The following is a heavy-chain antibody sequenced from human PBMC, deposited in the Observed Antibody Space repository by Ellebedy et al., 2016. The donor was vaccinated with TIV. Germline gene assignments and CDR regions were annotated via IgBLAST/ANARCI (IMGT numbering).Heavy chain of an antibody. D-gene: IGHD2-2*01. CDR2: ISGSGGST. CDR3: AKDGTSCYDY. CDR1: GFTFSSYD. J-gene: IGHJ4*02. V-gene: IGHV3-23*01. Sequence: GESLKISCAASGFTFSSYDMHWVRQATGKGLEWVSAISGSGGSTYYADSVKGRFTISRDNSKNTLYLQMNSLRAEDTAVYYCAKDGTSCYDYWGQGALVTVSS.